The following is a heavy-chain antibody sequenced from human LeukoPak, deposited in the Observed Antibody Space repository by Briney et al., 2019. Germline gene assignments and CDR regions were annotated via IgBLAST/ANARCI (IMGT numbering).Heavy chain of an antibody. CDR2: IYYSGST. CDR3: ARTGSTVTMLYPFDH. J-gene: IGHJ4*02. Sequence: SETLSLTCTVSGGSIRRYYWRWIRQPPGKGLAWIGYIYYSGSTNYNPSLKSRVSISVDTSKNQFSLKLSSVTAADTAVYYCARTGSTVTMLYPFDHWGQGTLVTISS. D-gene: IGHD4-17*01. V-gene: IGHV4-59*01. CDR1: GGSIRRYY.